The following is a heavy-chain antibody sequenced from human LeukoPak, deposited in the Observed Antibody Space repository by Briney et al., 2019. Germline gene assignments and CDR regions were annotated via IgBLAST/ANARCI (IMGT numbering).Heavy chain of an antibody. V-gene: IGHV1-2*02. CDR1: GYIFTDYY. CDR2: INPNIGGR. CDR3: ARDRGRISDYYGSGRSLHYYLDV. D-gene: IGHD3-10*01. Sequence: ASVKLSCTASGYIFTDYYMHWVRQSPGPGLEWMGWINPNIGGRNYAQTFQCRVTMTRDTSISTAYMDLSRLTSDDTAVYYCARDRGRISDYYGSGRSLHYYLDVWGKGTTVTVSS. J-gene: IGHJ6*03.